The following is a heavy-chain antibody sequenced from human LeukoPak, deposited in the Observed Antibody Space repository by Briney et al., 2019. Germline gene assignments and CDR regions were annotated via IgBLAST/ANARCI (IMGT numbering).Heavy chain of an antibody. V-gene: IGHV1-69*13. CDR2: IIPIFGTA. J-gene: IGHJ5*02. CDR3: ARRYCSSTSCYRLIWFDP. CDR1: GGTFSSYA. D-gene: IGHD2-2*02. Sequence: GASVKVSCKASGGTFSSYAISWVRQAPGQGLEWMGGIIPIFGTANYAQKFQGRVTITADESTSTAYMELSSLRSEDTAVYYCARRYCSSTSCYRLIWFDPWGQGTLVTVSS.